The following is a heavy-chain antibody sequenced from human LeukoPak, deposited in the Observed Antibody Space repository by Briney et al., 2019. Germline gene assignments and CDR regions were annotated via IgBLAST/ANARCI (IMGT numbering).Heavy chain of an antibody. D-gene: IGHD2-2*01. CDR3: ASARVVEVLATPTALDY. Sequence: PGGSLRHSCAAPGFTFSSYAMHWVRQAPGKGLEWVAIISYDGSVTYYTDSVKGRFTISRDNSKNTLYLQMNSLRAEDTAVYYCASARVVEVLATPTALDYWGQGTLVTVSS. CDR2: ISYDGSVT. J-gene: IGHJ4*02. V-gene: IGHV3-30-3*01. CDR1: GFTFSSYA.